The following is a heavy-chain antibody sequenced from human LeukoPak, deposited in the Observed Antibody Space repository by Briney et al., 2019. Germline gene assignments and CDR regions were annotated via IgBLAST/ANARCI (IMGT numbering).Heavy chain of an antibody. V-gene: IGHV3-23*01. CDR3: AKVKNRYCSSTSCYVFDY. D-gene: IGHD2-2*01. J-gene: IGHJ4*02. CDR2: ISGSGGST. CDR1: GFTFSSYA. Sequence: GGSLRLSCAASGFTFSSYAMSWVRQAPGKGLEWVSAISGSGGSTYYADSVKGRFTISRDNSKNTLYLQMNSLRAEDTAVYYCAKVKNRYCSSTSCYVFDYWGRGTLVTVSS.